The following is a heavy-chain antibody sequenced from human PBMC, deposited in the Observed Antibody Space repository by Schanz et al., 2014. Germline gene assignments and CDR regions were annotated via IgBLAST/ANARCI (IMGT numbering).Heavy chain of an antibody. J-gene: IGHJ4*02. Sequence: QVQLVESGGGVVQPGRSLRLSCAAYGFTFSSYGMHWVRQAPGKGLEWVAAMSYDGSIKYYGDSVKGRFTISRDNSKNTLYLHMNTLRSEGTAVYYCAEDSTHIDIVLVPTAIDYWGQGTLVTVSS. CDR2: MSYDGSIK. D-gene: IGHD2-2*01. CDR3: AEDSTHIDIVLVPTAIDY. CDR1: GFTFSSYG. V-gene: IGHV3-30*18.